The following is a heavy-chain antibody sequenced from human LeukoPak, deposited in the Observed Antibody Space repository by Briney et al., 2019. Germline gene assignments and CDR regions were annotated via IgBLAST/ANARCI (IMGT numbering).Heavy chain of an antibody. Sequence: GGSLRLSCAASGFPFSSYGMHWVRQAPGQGLEWVTVISYDGGNKYYADSVKGRFTISRDNSKNMVYLQMNNLRTEDTAVYYCAKEGGILWFGEPGDAFDIWGQGTMVTVSS. CDR3: AKEGGILWFGEPGDAFDI. J-gene: IGHJ3*02. D-gene: IGHD3-10*01. CDR2: ISYDGGNK. V-gene: IGHV3-30*18. CDR1: GFPFSSYG.